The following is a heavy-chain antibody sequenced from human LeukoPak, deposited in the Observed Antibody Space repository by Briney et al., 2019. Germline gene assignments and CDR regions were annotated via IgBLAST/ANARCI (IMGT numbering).Heavy chain of an antibody. D-gene: IGHD2-21*01. CDR2: INHSGST. CDR3: ARGYVFLDV. CDR1: GGSLSGFY. Sequence: SETLSLTCAVYGGSLSGFYWSWVRQPPGKGLEWLGEINHSGSTNYNPSLKSRVTISVDTSKSHFSLKLSSVTAADTAVYFCARGYVFLDVWGKGTTVTVSS. J-gene: IGHJ6*04. V-gene: IGHV4-34*01.